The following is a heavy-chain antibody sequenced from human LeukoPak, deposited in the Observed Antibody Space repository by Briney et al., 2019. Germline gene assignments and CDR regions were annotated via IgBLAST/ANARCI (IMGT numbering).Heavy chain of an antibody. D-gene: IGHD3-16*02. Sequence: ASVKVSCKVSGYTLTELSMHWVRQAPGKGLEWMGGFDPEDGETIYAQKFQGRVTMTEDTSPDTAYMELSSLRSEDTAVYYCATGPYVWGSYRYPFDYWGQGTLVTVSS. V-gene: IGHV1-24*01. CDR2: FDPEDGET. J-gene: IGHJ4*02. CDR1: GYTLTELS. CDR3: ATGPYVWGSYRYPFDY.